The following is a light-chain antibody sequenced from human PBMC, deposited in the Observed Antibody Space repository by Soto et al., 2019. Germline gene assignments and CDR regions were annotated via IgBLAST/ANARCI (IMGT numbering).Light chain of an antibody. V-gene: IGKV3-20*01. CDR2: GAS. CDR3: QQYDSSRFT. Sequence: EIVLTQSPGTLSLSPGERATLSCRASQSVSSSYLAWYQQKPGQAPRLLIYGASIRATGIPDRFSGSGSGTDFTLTISRLEPEDFAVYYCQQYDSSRFTVGPGTKVDIK. CDR1: QSVSSSY. J-gene: IGKJ3*01.